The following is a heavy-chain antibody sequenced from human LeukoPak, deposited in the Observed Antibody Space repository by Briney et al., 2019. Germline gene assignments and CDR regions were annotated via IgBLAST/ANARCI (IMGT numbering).Heavy chain of an antibody. CDR1: GGSISTYY. J-gene: IGHJ4*01. V-gene: IGHV4-4*07. CDR3: AREGSMTARPFVSIDY. CDR2: IHTSGNT. D-gene: IGHD6-6*01. Sequence: SETLSLTCTVSGGSISTYYWSWIRQPAGKGLEWIGRIHTSGNTDYNPSLKSRVTMSVDTSKNQFSLKLSSVTAADTPVYYCAREGSMTARPFVSIDYWGHGTLVTISS.